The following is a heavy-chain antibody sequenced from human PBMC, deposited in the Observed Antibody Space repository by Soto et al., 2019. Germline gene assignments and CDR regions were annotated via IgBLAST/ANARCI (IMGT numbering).Heavy chain of an antibody. CDR2: IKGKTDGGTT. Sequence: PGGSLRLSCVASGFTFSKAWMSWVRQAPGKGLEWVGRIKGKTDGGTTDYAAPVKGRFTMSRDDLKYALYLQMNSLQTEDTAVYYCTAGYYDDIWGTYRYIDYWGQGTLVTVSS. D-gene: IGHD3-16*02. CDR1: GFTFSKAW. CDR3: TAGYYDDIWGTYRYIDY. V-gene: IGHV3-15*01. J-gene: IGHJ4*02.